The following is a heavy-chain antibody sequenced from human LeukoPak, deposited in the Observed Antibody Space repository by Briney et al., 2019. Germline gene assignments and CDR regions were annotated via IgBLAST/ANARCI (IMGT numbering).Heavy chain of an antibody. CDR1: GYTFTSYD. V-gene: IGHV1-8*01. CDR2: MNPNSGNT. D-gene: IGHD2-2*01. Sequence: ASVKVSCKASGYTFTSYDINWVRQAIGQGLEWMGWMNPNSGNTGYAQKFQGRVTMTRNTSISTAYMELSSLRSEDTAVYYCASLGYCSSTSCHLRDFADYWGQGTLVTVSS. J-gene: IGHJ4*02. CDR3: ASLGYCSSTSCHLRDFADY.